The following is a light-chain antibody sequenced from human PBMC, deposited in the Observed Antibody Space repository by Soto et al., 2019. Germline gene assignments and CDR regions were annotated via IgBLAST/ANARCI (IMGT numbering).Light chain of an antibody. J-gene: IGKJ1*01. V-gene: IGKV3-15*01. CDR1: QSVSSN. CDR2: GAS. CDR3: LQYNNWPPWT. Sequence: EIVMTQSPGTLSVSPGERATLSCRASQSVSSNLAWYQQKPGQAPRLLIHGASTRATGIPARFSGSGSGTEFTLTVSSLQSEDFAVYYCLQYNNWPPWTFGQGTKVDIK.